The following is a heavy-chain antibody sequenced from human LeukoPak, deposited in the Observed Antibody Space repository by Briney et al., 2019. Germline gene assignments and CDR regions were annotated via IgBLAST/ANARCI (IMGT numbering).Heavy chain of an antibody. Sequence: GGSLRLSCVASGFIFSMFSMNWVRQAPGKGLEWLSHISGSSSTIHYEDSVKGRFTISRDNAKNSLYLQVNSLRDEDTAVYYCARDLSGTYPFDLWGQGTLVTVSS. CDR1: GFIFSMFS. CDR3: ARDLSGTYPFDL. CDR2: ISGSSSTI. D-gene: IGHD1-26*01. V-gene: IGHV3-48*02. J-gene: IGHJ4*02.